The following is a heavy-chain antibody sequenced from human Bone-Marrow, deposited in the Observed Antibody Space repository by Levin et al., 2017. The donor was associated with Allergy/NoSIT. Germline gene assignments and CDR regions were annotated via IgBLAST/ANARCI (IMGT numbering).Heavy chain of an antibody. CDR1: GFTFSSYA. CDR2: ISYDGSNK. V-gene: IGHV3-30*04. Sequence: GESLKISCAASGFTFSSYAMHWVRQAPGKGLEWVAVISYDGSNKYYADSVKGRFTISRDNSKNTLYLQMNSLRAEDTAVYYCARDSDSSGYYYYYYGMDVWGQGTTVTVSS. D-gene: IGHD3-22*01. CDR3: ARDSDSSGYYYYYYGMDV. J-gene: IGHJ6*02.